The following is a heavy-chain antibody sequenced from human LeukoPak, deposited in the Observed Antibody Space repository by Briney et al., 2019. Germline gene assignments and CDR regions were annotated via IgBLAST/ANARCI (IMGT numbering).Heavy chain of an antibody. V-gene: IGHV4-39*07. CDR3: ARSSEGRYYYDSSGFSYYYYYMDV. D-gene: IGHD3-22*01. CDR2: IDYSGRT. J-gene: IGHJ6*03. CDR1: TGSISSNNHY. Sequence: SETLSLTCTVSTGSISSNNHYWGWIRQPQGKKLEWIGSIDYSGRTDYNPSLKSRVTISVDTSKNQFSLKLSSVTAADTAVYYCARSSEGRYYYDSSGFSYYYYYMDVWGKGTTVTISS.